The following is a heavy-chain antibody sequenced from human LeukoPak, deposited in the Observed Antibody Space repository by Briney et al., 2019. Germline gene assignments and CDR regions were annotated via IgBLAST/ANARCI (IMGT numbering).Heavy chain of an antibody. J-gene: IGHJ4*02. CDR1: GGTFSSYA. Sequence: SVKVSCKALGGTFSSYAISWVRQAPGQGLEWMGGIIPISGTANYAQKFQGRVTITADESTSTAYMEPSSLRSEDTAVYYCARAVGRWYFWDYWGQGTLVTVSS. CDR2: IIPISGTA. CDR3: ARAVGRWYFWDY. D-gene: IGHD6-13*01. V-gene: IGHV1-69*13.